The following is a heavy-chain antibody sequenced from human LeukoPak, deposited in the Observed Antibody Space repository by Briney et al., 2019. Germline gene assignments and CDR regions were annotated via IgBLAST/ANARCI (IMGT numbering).Heavy chain of an antibody. Sequence: KGPGCVLHSYRLGWVRQLPRKGLELQGIIYPGESDTRYSPSFQGQVTISADKSISTAYLQWSSLKASDPSMYYCARLPSGSSSPFDYCGQGTLVTVSS. V-gene: IGHV5-51*01. CDR3: ARLPSGSSSPFDY. D-gene: IGHD6-6*01. J-gene: IGHJ4*02. CDR2: IYPGESDT. CDR1: GCVLHSYR.